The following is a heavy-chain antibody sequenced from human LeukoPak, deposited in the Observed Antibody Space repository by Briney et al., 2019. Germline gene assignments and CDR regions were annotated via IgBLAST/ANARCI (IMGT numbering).Heavy chain of an antibody. Sequence: SETLSLTCTVSGGSISSGDYSWNWIRQPPGKGLEWIGYIYYSGTYYNPSLKNRITISVDTSKDQFSLNLSSVTAADTAVYYCARSRRWFGYQCRFDPWGQGTLVTVSS. CDR3: ARSRRWFGYQCRFDP. D-gene: IGHD3-10*01. J-gene: IGHJ5*02. V-gene: IGHV4-30-4*01. CDR1: GGSISSGDYS. CDR2: IYYSGT.